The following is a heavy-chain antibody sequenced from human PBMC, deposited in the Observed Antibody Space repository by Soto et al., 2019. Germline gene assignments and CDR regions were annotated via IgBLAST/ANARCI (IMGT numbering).Heavy chain of an antibody. CDR2: IWYDGTKE. CDR3: ARDVVTAVAGSVNWFDP. J-gene: IGHJ5*02. Sequence: GGSLRLSCAASGFSLRTYGMQWLRRAPGKGLEWVAFIWYDGTKEFYANSVKGRSTISKDNSNNILYLQMSGLRAEDTAVYYCARDVVTAVAGSVNWFDPWGQGTLVTVSS. V-gene: IGHV3-33*01. CDR1: GFSLRTYG. D-gene: IGHD6-19*01.